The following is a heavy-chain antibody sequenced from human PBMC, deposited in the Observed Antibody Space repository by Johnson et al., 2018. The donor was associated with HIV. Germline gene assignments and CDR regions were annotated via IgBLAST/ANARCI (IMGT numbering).Heavy chain of an antibody. D-gene: IGHD3-22*01. V-gene: IGHV3-66*01. CDR3: ARSRYDSSGYGI. CDR1: GFTVSSNY. J-gene: IGHJ3*02. Sequence: VQLVESGGGLVQPGGSLRLSCAASGFTVSSNYMSWVRQAPGKGLEWVSVIYSGGSTYYADSVKGRFTISRDNSKNTLYLKMNSLRAEDTAGYYCARSRYDSSGYGIWGQGTMVTVSS. CDR2: IYSGGST.